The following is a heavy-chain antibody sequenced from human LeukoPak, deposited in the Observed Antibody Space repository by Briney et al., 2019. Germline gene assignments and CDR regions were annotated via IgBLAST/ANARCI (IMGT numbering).Heavy chain of an antibody. Sequence: PSETLSLTCTVSGGSISSYYWSWIRQPAGKGLEWIGRIYTSGSTNYNPSLKSRVTMSVDTSKNQFSLKLSSVTAADTAVYYCARANSDYYDSSGYYLDAFDIWGQGTMVTVSS. CDR1: GGSISSYY. CDR3: ARANSDYYDSSGYYLDAFDI. CDR2: IYTSGST. V-gene: IGHV4-4*07. J-gene: IGHJ3*02. D-gene: IGHD3-22*01.